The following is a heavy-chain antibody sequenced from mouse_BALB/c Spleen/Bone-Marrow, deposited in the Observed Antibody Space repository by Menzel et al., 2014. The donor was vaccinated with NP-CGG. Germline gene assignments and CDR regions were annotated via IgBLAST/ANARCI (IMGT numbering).Heavy chain of an antibody. CDR1: GFNIKDYY. V-gene: IGHV14-4*02. Sequence: EVHLQQSGAELVRSGASVKLSCTASGFNIKDYYMHWVKQRPEQGLEWIGWIDPENGDTEYAPKFQGKATMTADTSSNTAYLQLSSLTSEDTAVYYCNEGYGNYGYWGQGTTLTVSS. D-gene: IGHD2-10*02. CDR3: NEGYGNYGY. J-gene: IGHJ2*01. CDR2: IDPENGDT.